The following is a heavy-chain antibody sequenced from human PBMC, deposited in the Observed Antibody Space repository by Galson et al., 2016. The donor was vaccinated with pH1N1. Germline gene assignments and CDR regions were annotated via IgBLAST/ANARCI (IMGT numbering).Heavy chain of an antibody. D-gene: IGHD5-18*01. CDR2: INSRGTST. J-gene: IGHJ4*02. V-gene: IGHV3-48*04. CDR1: GFTFSGYS. Sequence: SLRLSCAGSGFTFSGYSMDWVRQAPGRGPEWISYINSRGTSTIYSESVKGRFTVSRGNGQNSLYLEMNTLRVEDTAVYYCARDLSGFTYGYMSSYFDLWGQGTLVIVSP. CDR3: ARDLSGFTYGYMSSYFDL.